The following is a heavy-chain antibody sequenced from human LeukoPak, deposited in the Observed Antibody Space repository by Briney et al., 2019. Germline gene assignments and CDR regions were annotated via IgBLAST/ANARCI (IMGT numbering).Heavy chain of an antibody. CDR2: ISSSRGSYI. J-gene: IGHJ4*02. CDR1: GFIFNTYS. D-gene: IGHD5-24*01. V-gene: IGHV3-21*06. Sequence: GGSLRLSRVASGFIFNTYSMNWVRQAPGKGLEWVSSISSSRGSYIYYGDSVRGRFTVSRDNAKNLLYLQMNSLRVEDTAVYYCARGTDGYNIDYWGQGTVVTVSS. CDR3: ARGTDGYNIDY.